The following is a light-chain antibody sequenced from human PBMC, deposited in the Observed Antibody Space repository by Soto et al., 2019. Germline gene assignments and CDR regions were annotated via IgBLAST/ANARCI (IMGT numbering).Light chain of an antibody. CDR3: MQALQTPPT. CDR2: LGS. CDR1: QSLLHSNGYNY. Sequence: IVMTQSPLSLPVTPGEPSSISCGSSQSLLHSNGYNYLDWYLQKPGQSPQLLIYLGSNRASGVPERISGSGSGTDYTLEISRVAAEDVGVYYCMQALQTPPTFGQGTKVDIK. J-gene: IGKJ1*01. V-gene: IGKV2-28*01.